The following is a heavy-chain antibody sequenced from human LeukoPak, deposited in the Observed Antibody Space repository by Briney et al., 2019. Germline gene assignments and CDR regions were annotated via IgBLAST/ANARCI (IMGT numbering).Heavy chain of an antibody. CDR3: AREDELTSVDS. V-gene: IGHV3-21*01. Sequence: PGGSLRLSCAASGFTFSSYTMIWVRQAPGKGLEWVSSISSNTRDIYYTDSVKGRFTVSRDNAKKSLYLQMSSLRVEDTAVYYCAREDELTSVDSWGQGTLVSVSS. CDR1: GFTFSSYT. CDR2: ISSNTRDI. D-gene: IGHD1-14*01. J-gene: IGHJ5*01.